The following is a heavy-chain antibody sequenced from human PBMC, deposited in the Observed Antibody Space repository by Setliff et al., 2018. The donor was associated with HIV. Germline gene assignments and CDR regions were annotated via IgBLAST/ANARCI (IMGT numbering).Heavy chain of an antibody. J-gene: IGHJ3*02. CDR2: MNPNSGNT. D-gene: IGHD1-26*01. V-gene: IGHV1-8*02. Sequence: ASVKVSCKASGYTFTSYDINWVRRATGQGLEWMGWMNPNSGNTGYAQKFQGRVTMTRNTSISTAYMELSSLRSEDTAVYYCASPHSGSYYGEDAFDIWGQGTMVTVSS. CDR1: GYTFTSYD. CDR3: ASPHSGSYYGEDAFDI.